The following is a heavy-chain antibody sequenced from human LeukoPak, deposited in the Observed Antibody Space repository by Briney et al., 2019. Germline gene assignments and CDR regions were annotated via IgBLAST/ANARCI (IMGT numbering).Heavy chain of an antibody. CDR2: INPDSGGT. CDR1: GYSFTGYY. CDR3: ARGGSGWSETGY. V-gene: IGHV1-2*02. J-gene: IGHJ4*02. D-gene: IGHD6-19*01. Sequence: ASVKVSCTASGYSFTGYYIHWVRQAPGQGLEWMGWINPDSGGTNYAQKFQGRVTMTRDTSISTAYMEVRRLRSDDTAVYYCARGGSGWSETGYWGQGTLVTVSS.